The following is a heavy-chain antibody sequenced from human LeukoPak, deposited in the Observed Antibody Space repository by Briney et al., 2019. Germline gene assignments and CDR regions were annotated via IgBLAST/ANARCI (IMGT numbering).Heavy chain of an antibody. CDR1: GFIFTNYW. V-gene: IGHV3-74*03. CDR3: VRGSLRLPRSTPDY. J-gene: IGHJ4*02. Sequence: GGSLRLSCAVSGFIFTNYWMHWVRQDPGKGLVWVSYISSDGSVTKYADSVKGRFTISRDNAVNTPYLQMNSLRVEDTAVYYCVRGSLRLPRSTPDYWGQGTLVTVSS. D-gene: IGHD2-21*02. CDR2: ISSDGSVT.